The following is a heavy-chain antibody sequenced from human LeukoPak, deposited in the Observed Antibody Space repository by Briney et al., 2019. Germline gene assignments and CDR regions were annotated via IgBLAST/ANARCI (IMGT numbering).Heavy chain of an antibody. V-gene: IGHV3-23*01. Sequence: GGSLRLSCAASGFTFRDYAMAWGRQAPGKGPEWVSTFTAGGNTTFYADSVKGRFIITRDNSKNTLYLQMNSLRAEDTAVYYCAKVLPKIYIYGPFDYWGQGSLVTVSS. CDR1: GFTFRDYA. CDR2: FTAGGNTT. CDR3: AKVLPKIYIYGPFDY. J-gene: IGHJ4*02. D-gene: IGHD5-18*01.